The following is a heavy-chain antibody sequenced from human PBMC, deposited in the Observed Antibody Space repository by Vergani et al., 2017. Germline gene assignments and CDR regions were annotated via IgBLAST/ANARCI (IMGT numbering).Heavy chain of an antibody. CDR1: GFTFTSSA. V-gene: IGHV1-58*01. D-gene: IGHD3-9*01. Sequence: QMQLVQSGPEVKKPGTSVKVSCKASGFTFTSSAVQWVRQARGQRLEWIGWIVVGSGNTNYAQKFQERVTITRDMSTSTAYMELSSLRSEDTAVYYCAGDRAGYYDILTGYFDYYYMDVWGKGP. CDR3: AGDRAGYYDILTGYFDYYYMDV. J-gene: IGHJ6*03. CDR2: IVVGSGNT.